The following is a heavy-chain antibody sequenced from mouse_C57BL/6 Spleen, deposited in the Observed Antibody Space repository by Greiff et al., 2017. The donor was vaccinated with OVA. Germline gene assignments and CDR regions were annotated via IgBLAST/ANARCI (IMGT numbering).Heavy chain of an antibody. Sequence: EVQLQQSGTVLARPGASVKMSCKTSGYTFTSYWMHWVKQRPGQGLEWIGAIYPGNSDTSYNQKFKGKATLTAVTSASTAYMELSSLTNEDAAADYCTKGVYCDYFGLAYWGQGTLVTVSA. D-gene: IGHD2-4*01. J-gene: IGHJ3*01. CDR1: GYTFTSYW. CDR2: IYPGNSDT. V-gene: IGHV1-5*01. CDR3: TKGVYCDYFGLAY.